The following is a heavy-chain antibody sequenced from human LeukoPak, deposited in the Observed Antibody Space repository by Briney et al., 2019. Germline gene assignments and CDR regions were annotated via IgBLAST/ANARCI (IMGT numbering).Heavy chain of an antibody. CDR3: ATEGGWGPTHYGEKVY. CDR1: GYTFTNYG. V-gene: IGHV1-18*01. CDR2: ISPYKGNT. D-gene: IGHD4-17*01. J-gene: IGHJ4*02. Sequence: GASVKVSCKASGYTFTNYGITWVRQAPGQGLEWMGWISPYKGNTNYAQKVQGRVTMTTDTSTSTVYMELRSLRSDDTAVYYCATEGGWGPTHYGEKVYWGQGTLVTVSS.